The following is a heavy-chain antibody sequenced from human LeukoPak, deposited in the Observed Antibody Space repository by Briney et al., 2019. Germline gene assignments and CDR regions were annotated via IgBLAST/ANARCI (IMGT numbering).Heavy chain of an antibody. Sequence: ASVKVSCKASGYTFTGYYMHWVRQAPGQGLEWMGWLNPNSGGTNYAQKFQGRVTMTRDTSISTAYMELSRLTSDDTAVYYCARWGAAPGPSNWFDPWGQGTLVTVSS. V-gene: IGHV1-2*02. D-gene: IGHD6-13*01. CDR3: ARWGAAPGPSNWFDP. CDR2: LNPNSGGT. J-gene: IGHJ5*02. CDR1: GYTFTGYY.